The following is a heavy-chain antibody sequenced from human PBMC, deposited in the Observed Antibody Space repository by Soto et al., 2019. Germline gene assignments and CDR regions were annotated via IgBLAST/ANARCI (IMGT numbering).Heavy chain of an antibody. J-gene: IGHJ4*02. CDR3: ARHVQWELLLWDY. D-gene: IGHD1-26*01. V-gene: IGHV4-39*01. Sequence: SETLSLTCTVSGGSISSSSYYWGWIRQPPGKGLEWIGSIYYSGSTYYNPSLKSRVTISVDTSKNQFSLKLSSVTAADTAVYYGARHVQWELLLWDYWGQGTLVTVSS. CDR2: IYYSGST. CDR1: GGSISSSSYY.